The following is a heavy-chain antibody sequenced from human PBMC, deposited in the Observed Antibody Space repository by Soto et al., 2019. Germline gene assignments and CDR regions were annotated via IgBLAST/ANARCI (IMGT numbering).Heavy chain of an antibody. D-gene: IGHD3-22*01. CDR1: GGTFSSYA. J-gene: IGHJ2*01. V-gene: IGHV1-69*01. CDR2: IIPIFGTA. CDR3: ARAPGGDSSGYSWYFDL. Sequence: QVQLVQSGAEVKKPGSSVKVSCKASGGTFSSYAISWVRQAPGQGLEWMGGIIPIFGTASYAKKFQDRVTVTADESTKSAYMERSSGISEETAVYYCARAPGGDSSGYSWYFDLWGRGTLLNASS.